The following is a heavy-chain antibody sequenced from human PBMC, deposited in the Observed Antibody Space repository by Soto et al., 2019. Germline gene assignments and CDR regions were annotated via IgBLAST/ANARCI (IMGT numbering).Heavy chain of an antibody. CDR3: ARDYWFGVPLFDY. V-gene: IGHV1-18*01. CDR2: ISAYNGNT. CDR1: GYTFTSYG. J-gene: IGHJ4*02. Sequence: ASVKVSCKASGYTFTSYGISWVRQAPGQGLEWMGWISAYNGNTKYSQKFQGRVTITRDTSASTAYMELSSLRSEDTAVYYCARDYWFGVPLFDYWGQGTLVTVSS. D-gene: IGHD3-10*01.